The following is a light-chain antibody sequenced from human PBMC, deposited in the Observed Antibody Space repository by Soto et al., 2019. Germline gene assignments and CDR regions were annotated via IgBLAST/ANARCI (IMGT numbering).Light chain of an antibody. V-gene: IGKV1-8*01. CDR2: AAS. J-gene: IGKJ5*01. Sequence: SLSASVGDRVTMTCRASQGISSYLAWYQQKPGKAPKLLIYAASTLQSGVPSRFSGSGSGTDVTLTISCLQSEDFATYYCRQYYRYLPITFGQGTRLEIK. CDR3: RQYYRYLPIT. CDR1: QGISSY.